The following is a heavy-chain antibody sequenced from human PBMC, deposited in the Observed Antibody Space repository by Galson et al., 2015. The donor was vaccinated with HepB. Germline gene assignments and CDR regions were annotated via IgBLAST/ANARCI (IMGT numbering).Heavy chain of an antibody. J-gene: IGHJ5*02. V-gene: IGHV3-53*04. D-gene: IGHD6-19*01. CDR1: GFTVSSNY. Sequence: SLRLSCAASGFTVSSNYMSWVRQAPGKGLEWVSVIYSGGSTYYADSVKGRFTISRHNSKNTLYLQMNSLRAEDTAVYYCARGSTGYSSGHVRLGWFDPWGQGTLVTVSS. CDR2: IYSGGST. CDR3: ARGSTGYSSGHVRLGWFDP.